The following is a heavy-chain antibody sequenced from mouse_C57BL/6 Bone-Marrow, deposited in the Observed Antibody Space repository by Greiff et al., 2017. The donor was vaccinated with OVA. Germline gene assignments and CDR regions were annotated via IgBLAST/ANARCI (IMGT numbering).Heavy chain of an antibody. CDR2: IRSKSNNYAT. CDR1: GFSFNTYA. Sequence: EVHLVESGGGLVQPKGSLKLSCAASGFSFNTYAMNWVRQAPGKGLEWVARIRSKSNNYATYYADSVKDRFTISRDDSESMLYLQMNNLKTEDTARYYCVIHGNLNYAMDYWGQGTSVTVSS. CDR3: VIHGNLNYAMDY. D-gene: IGHD2-1*01. J-gene: IGHJ4*01. V-gene: IGHV10-1*01.